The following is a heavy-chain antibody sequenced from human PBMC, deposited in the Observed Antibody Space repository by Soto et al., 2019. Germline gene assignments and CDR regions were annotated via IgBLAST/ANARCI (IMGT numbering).Heavy chain of an antibody. CDR3: ARAYSSGWLYYLDY. CDR2: ISYDGSNK. D-gene: IGHD6-19*01. CDR1: GFTFSSYA. J-gene: IGHJ4*02. V-gene: IGHV3-30-3*01. Sequence: GGSLRLSCAASGFTFSSYAMHWVRQAPGKGLEWVAVISYDGSNKYYADSVKGRFTISRDNSKNTLYLQMNSLRAEDTAVYYCARAYSSGWLYYLDYWGQGTLVTVSS.